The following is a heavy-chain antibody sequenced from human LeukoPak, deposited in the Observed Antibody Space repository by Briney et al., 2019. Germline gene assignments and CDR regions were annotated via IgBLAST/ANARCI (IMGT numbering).Heavy chain of an antibody. CDR3: ARGASSIDYYYYGMDV. CDR2: ISSSGNTI. V-gene: IGHV3-11*01. CDR1: GFTFSDYY. Sequence: SGGSLRLSCTPSGFTFSDYYMSWIRQAPGKGLEWVSYISSSGNTIYCADSVKGRFTTSRDNAKNSLYLQMNSLRAEDTAVYYCARGASSIDYYYYGMDVWGQGTTVTVSS. D-gene: IGHD2-2*01. J-gene: IGHJ6*02.